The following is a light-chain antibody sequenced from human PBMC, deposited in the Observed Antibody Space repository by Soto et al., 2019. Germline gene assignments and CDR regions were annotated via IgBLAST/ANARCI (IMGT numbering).Light chain of an antibody. CDR3: QQAHSFPFT. CDR2: GAS. CDR1: QSINSNY. J-gene: IGKJ4*01. V-gene: IGKV3D-7*01. Sequence: EIVLTQSPGTLSLSPGERATLSCRASQSINSNYLAWYQQKPGQAPRLLIYGASTRATGIPARFSGSGSGTDFTLTISGLQPEDIATYYCQQAHSFPFTFGGGTKVDIK.